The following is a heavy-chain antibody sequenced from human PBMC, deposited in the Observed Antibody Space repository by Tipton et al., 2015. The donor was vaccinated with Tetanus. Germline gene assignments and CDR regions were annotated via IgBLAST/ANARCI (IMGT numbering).Heavy chain of an antibody. CDR1: GGTFRAYA. Sequence: QSGAEVKKPGSSVKVSCKAAGGTFRAYAFGWVRQAPGQGLEWMGGILPFIGAVDLAAKFQGRVTITADEAASTVYMELSSLTSEDTAVFYCARGNSGSFYDASDFWGQGTMVTVSA. J-gene: IGHJ3*01. D-gene: IGHD1-26*01. V-gene: IGHV1-69*01. CDR3: ARGNSGSFYDASDF. CDR2: ILPFIGAV.